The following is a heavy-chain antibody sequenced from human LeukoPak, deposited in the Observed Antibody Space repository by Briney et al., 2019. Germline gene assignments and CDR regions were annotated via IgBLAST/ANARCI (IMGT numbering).Heavy chain of an antibody. CDR3: ARGGLYDILTGYPIEY. CDR2: ISSSSSYI. D-gene: IGHD3-9*01. J-gene: IGHJ4*02. V-gene: IGHV3-21*01. CDR1: GFTFSSYS. Sequence: GGSLRLSCAASGFTFSSYSMNWVRQAPGKGLEWVSSISSSSSYIYYADSVKGRFTTSRDNAKNSLYLQMNSLRAEDTAVYYCARGGLYDILTGYPIEYWGQGTLVTVSS.